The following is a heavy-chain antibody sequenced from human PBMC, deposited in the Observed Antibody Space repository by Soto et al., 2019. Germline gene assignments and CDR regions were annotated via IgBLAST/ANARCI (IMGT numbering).Heavy chain of an antibody. CDR3: AANRGGGGY. D-gene: IGHD3-10*01. CDR2: IYSGGYT. CDR1: GFTVSNNY. J-gene: IGHJ4*02. Sequence: EVQLVESGGGLIQPGGSLRLSCAVSGFTVSNNYMSWVRQAPGKGLEGVSVIYSGGYTAYGDSVKGRFTISRDNSKNTLYLQMDSQGPEDRAVFYGAANRGGGGYWGQGTLVTVSS. V-gene: IGHV3-53*01.